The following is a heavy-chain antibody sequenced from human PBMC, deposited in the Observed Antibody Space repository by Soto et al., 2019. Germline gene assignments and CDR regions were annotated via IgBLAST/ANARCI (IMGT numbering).Heavy chain of an antibody. CDR3: ASRHSSPYFDY. V-gene: IGHV4-30-4*01. J-gene: IGHJ4*02. D-gene: IGHD6-13*01. CDR1: GGSISSGDYY. Sequence: QVQLQESGPGLVKPSQTLSLTCTVSGGSISSGDYYWSWIRQPPGKGLEWIGSIYYSGSTYYNPSLRSRVTISVETSKSQFSLKLTSVTAAATAVYYCASRHSSPYFDYWGQGTLVTVSS. CDR2: IYYSGST.